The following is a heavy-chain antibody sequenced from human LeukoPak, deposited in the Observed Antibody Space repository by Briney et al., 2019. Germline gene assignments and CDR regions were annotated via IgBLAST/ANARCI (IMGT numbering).Heavy chain of an antibody. CDR2: INPSGGST. J-gene: IGHJ4*02. Sequence: GASVKVSCKASGGTFSCYAISWVRQAPGQGLEWMGIINPSGGSTSYAQKFQGRVTMTRDTSTCTVYMELSSLRSEDTAVYYCARDQPPRWGFDDFWSGYHYYFDYWGQGTLVTVSS. CDR3: ARDQPPRWGFDDFWSGYHYYFDY. V-gene: IGHV1-46*01. CDR1: GGTFSCYA. D-gene: IGHD3-3*01.